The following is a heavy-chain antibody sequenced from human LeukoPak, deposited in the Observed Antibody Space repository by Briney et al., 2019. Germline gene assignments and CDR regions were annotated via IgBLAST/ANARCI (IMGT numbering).Heavy chain of an antibody. CDR2: IYTSGST. CDR3: AREDIVGALFDY. CDR1: GGSICSYY. J-gene: IGHJ4*02. D-gene: IGHD1-26*01. V-gene: IGHV4-4*07. Sequence: SETLSLTCTVSGGSICSYYWSWIRQPAGKGLEWIGRIYTSGSTNYNPSLKSRVTMSVDTSKNQFSLKLSSVTAADTAVYYCAREDIVGALFDYWGQGTLVTVSS.